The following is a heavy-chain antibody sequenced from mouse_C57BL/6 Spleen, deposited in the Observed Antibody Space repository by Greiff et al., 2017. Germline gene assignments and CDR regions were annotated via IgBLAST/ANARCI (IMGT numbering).Heavy chain of an antibody. Sequence: EVKLVESGGGLVQPKGSLKLSCAASGFTFNTYAMHWVRQAPGKGLEWVARIRSKSSNYATYYADSVKDRFTISRDDSQSMIYLQMNNLKTEDTAMYYCVRVRPYGSSYNYAMDYWGQGTSVTVSS. J-gene: IGHJ4*01. CDR3: VRVRPYGSSYNYAMDY. CDR2: IRSKSSNYAT. CDR1: GFTFNTYA. D-gene: IGHD1-1*01. V-gene: IGHV10-3*01.